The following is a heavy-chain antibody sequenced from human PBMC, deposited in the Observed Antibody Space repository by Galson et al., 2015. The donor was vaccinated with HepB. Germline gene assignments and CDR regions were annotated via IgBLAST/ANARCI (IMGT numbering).Heavy chain of an antibody. D-gene: IGHD6-19*01. CDR1: GFTFSSYW. J-gene: IGHJ4*02. V-gene: IGHV3-7*01. Sequence: SLRLSCAASGFTFSSYWMSWVRQAPGKGLEWVANIKQDGSEKYYVDSVKGRFTISRDNAKNSLYLQMNSLRAEDTAVYYCARTRSVAKRYGVYFDYWGQGTLVTVSS. CDR2: IKQDGSEK. CDR3: ARTRSVAKRYGVYFDY.